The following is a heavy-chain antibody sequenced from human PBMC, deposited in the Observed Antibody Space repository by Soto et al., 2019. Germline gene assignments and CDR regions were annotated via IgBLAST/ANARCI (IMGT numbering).Heavy chain of an antibody. CDR2: IYWDDDK. D-gene: IGHD2-21*01. J-gene: IGHJ6*02. CDR3: LQSRCGGHCFQSYSYHSYSGLDV. Sequence: QITLKESGPTLVKPTQTLTLTCTFSGFSLSTTGVGVGWIRQPPGKALEWLALIYWDDDKRYNPSLRSRLTIHKDTSKNQVVLTTPNMDPVDTATYYSLQSRCGGHCFQSYSYHSYSGLDVWGQGTTVTVSS. CDR1: GFSLSTTGVG. V-gene: IGHV2-5*02.